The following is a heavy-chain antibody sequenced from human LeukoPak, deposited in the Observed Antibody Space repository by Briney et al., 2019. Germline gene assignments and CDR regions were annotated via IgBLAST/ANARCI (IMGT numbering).Heavy chain of an antibody. CDR3: ASLTLYYYDSSGYYGPGYYMDV. CDR1: GFTFSSYA. D-gene: IGHD3-22*01. CDR2: ISYDGSNK. J-gene: IGHJ6*03. V-gene: IGHV3-30*04. Sequence: QPGRSLRLSCAASGFTFSSYAMHWVRQAPGKGLEWVALISYDGSNKYYADSVKARFIISRDNSKNTVYLQMNSLRAEDTAVYYCASLTLYYYDSSGYYGPGYYMDVWGKGTTVTVSS.